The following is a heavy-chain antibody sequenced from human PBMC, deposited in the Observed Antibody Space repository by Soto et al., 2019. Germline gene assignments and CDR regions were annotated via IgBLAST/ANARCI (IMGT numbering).Heavy chain of an antibody. CDR2: ISPKSGSK. CDR1: GYTFTRNG. V-gene: IGHV1-18*01. CDR3: VKDRDSNSWPSRDV. J-gene: IGHJ6*02. Sequence: ASVKVSCKTSGYTFTRNGISWVRQAPGQGLEWMGWISPKSGSKKYAQKFQGRVIMTTDTSTSTAYMELRSLRCDDTAVYYCVKDRDSNSWPSRDVWGPGTTGTAP. D-gene: IGHD3-22*01.